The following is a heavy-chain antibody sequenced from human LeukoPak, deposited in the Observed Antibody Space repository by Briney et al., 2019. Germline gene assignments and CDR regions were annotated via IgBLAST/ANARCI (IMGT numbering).Heavy chain of an antibody. V-gene: IGHV3-30*18. CDR1: GFTFSSYV. J-gene: IGHJ4*02. CDR3: AKDMLTVRAVMNY. CDR2: ISYDGSNK. Sequence: GCRTLSWPAAGFTFSSYVMDWVRQAPGEGLEWVEVISYDGSNKYYDDCVKGRLPISPDNSKTPLYLQMNSLRAEDPAVYSCAKDMLTVRAVMNYWGQGPLVTVYS. D-gene: IGHD3-10*01.